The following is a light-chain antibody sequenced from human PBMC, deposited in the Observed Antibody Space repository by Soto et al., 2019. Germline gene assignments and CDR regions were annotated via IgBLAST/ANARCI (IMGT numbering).Light chain of an antibody. CDR2: AAS. V-gene: IGKV1-8*01. CDR1: QGISSY. Sequence: AIRITQSPSSFSASTGDRVTITCRASQGISSYLAWYQQKPGKAPKLLIYAASTLQSGVPSRFSGSGSGTDFTLTISCLQSEDFATYYCQQYYSYPWTFGQGTKVDNK. J-gene: IGKJ1*01. CDR3: QQYYSYPWT.